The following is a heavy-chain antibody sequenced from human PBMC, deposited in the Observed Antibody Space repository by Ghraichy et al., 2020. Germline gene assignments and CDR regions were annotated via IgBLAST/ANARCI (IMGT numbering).Heavy chain of an antibody. CDR1: GFTFSSYS. V-gene: IGHV3-21*01. CDR3: ARVIQPVTTVTPYYGMDV. D-gene: IGHD4-17*01. Sequence: GGSLRLSCAASGFTFSSYSMNWVRQAPGKGLEWVSSISSSSSYIYYADSVKGRFTISRDNAKNSLYLQMNSLRAEDTAVYYCARVIQPVTTVTPYYGMDVWGQGTTVTVSS. CDR2: ISSSSSYI. J-gene: IGHJ6*02.